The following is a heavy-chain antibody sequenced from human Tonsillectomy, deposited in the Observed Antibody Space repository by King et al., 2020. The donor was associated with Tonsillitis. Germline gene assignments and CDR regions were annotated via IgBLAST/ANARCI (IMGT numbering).Heavy chain of an antibody. CDR2: IIPIFGTA. V-gene: IGHV1-69*12. CDR1: GGTFSSYP. D-gene: IGHD3-22*01. J-gene: IGHJ4*02. CDR3: ARAPHYYDSSGYYDY. Sequence: QLVQSGAEVKKPGSSVKVSCKASGGTFSSYPISWVRQAPGQGLEWMGGIIPIFGTANYAQKIQGRVTITADESTSTAYMELSSLRSEDTAVYYCARAPHYYDSSGYYDYWGQGTLVTVSS.